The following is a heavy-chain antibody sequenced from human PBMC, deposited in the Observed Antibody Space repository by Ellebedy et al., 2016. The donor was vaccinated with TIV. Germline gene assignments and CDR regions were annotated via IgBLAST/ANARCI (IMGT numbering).Heavy chain of an antibody. J-gene: IGHJ6*02. CDR2: ISGSGGST. CDR3: ARKSPYDMDV. Sequence: GESLKISCAASGFTFSSYAMSWVRQAPGKGLEWVSAISGSGGSTYYADSVKGRFTISRDNSKNTLYLQMNSLRAEDTAVYYCARKSPYDMDVWGQGTTVTVSS. V-gene: IGHV3-23*01. CDR1: GFTFSSYA.